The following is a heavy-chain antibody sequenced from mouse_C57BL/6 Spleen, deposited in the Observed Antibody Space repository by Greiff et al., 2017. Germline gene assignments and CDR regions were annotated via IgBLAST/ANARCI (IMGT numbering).Heavy chain of an antibody. CDR1: GFTFSDYY. CDR3: ARLIYYYGSSYGYFDV. D-gene: IGHD1-1*01. V-gene: IGHV5-12*01. CDR2: ISNGGGST. J-gene: IGHJ1*03. Sequence: EVQLVESGGGLVQPGGSLKLSCAASGFTFSDYYMYWVRQTPEKRLEWVAYISNGGGSTYYPDTVKGRFTISRDNAKNTLYLQMSRLKSEDTAMYYCARLIYYYGSSYGYFDVWGTGTTVTVSS.